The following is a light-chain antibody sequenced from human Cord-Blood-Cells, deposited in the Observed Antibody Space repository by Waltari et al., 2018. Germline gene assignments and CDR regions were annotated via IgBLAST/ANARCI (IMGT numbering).Light chain of an antibody. CDR2: DAS. CDR3: QQSYSTLMYT. J-gene: IGKJ2*01. Sequence: DIQMTQSPSSLSASVGDRVTITCRASQSISSYLNWYQQKPGKAPKLLIYDASSLQSGVPSRFSGSGSGTDFTLTISSLLPEDFATYYCQQSYSTLMYTFGQGTKLEIK. V-gene: IGKV1-39*01. CDR1: QSISSY.